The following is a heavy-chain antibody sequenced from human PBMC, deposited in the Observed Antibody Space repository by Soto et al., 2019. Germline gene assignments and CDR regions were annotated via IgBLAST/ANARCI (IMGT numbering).Heavy chain of an antibody. J-gene: IGHJ4*02. CDR1: GFTFSRHG. D-gene: IGHD6-13*01. CDR2: INPSGDST. CDR3: AKVDVSTAGSFDY. Sequence: PGWSLRLSCVASGFTFSRHGLSWVRQAPGKGLEWVSTINPSGDSTFYADSVKGRFTISRDNSKNTVYLQMNSLSVGDTAVYLCAKVDVSTAGSFDYWGQGALVTVSS. V-gene: IGHV3-23*01.